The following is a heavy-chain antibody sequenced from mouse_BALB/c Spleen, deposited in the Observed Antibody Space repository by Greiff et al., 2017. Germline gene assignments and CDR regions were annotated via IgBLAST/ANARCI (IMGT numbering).Heavy chain of an antibody. Sequence: VQLKQSGAELVRSGASVKLSCTASGFNIKDYYMHWVKQRPEQGLEWIGWIDPENGDTEYAPKFQGKATMTADTSSNTAYLQLSSLTSEDTAVYYCKNYYGSSYYFDYWGQGTTLTVSS. J-gene: IGHJ2*01. V-gene: IGHV14-4*02. CDR2: IDPENGDT. D-gene: IGHD1-1*01. CDR3: KNYYGSSYYFDY. CDR1: GFNIKDYY.